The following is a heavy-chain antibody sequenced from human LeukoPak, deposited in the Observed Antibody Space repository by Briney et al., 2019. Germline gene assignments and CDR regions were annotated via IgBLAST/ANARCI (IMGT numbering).Heavy chain of an antibody. CDR1: GYTFTSYY. CDR2: INPNSGGT. D-gene: IGHD5-18*01. CDR3: ARRRGYSYGIVDV. J-gene: IGHJ6*04. V-gene: IGHV1-2*02. Sequence: ASVKVSCKASGYTFTSYYMHWVRQAPGQGLEWMGWINPNSGGTSYAQKFQGRVTMTRDTSISTAYMELSRLRSDDTAVYYCARRRGYSYGIVDVWGKGTTVTVSS.